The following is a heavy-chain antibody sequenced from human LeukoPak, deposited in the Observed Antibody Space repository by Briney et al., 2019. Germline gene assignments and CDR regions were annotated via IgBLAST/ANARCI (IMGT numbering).Heavy chain of an antibody. Sequence: SETLSLTCTVSGGSINDHYWTWIRQPPGKGLEWIGHIYYRGNTNYNPSLKSRVTISIDTSRTQFSLKLSSVTAADTAVYYCARHTTILGSWSYWGQGTLVTVSS. CDR3: ARHTTILGSWSY. CDR1: GGSINDHY. V-gene: IGHV4-59*08. D-gene: IGHD6-13*01. J-gene: IGHJ4*02. CDR2: IYYRGNT.